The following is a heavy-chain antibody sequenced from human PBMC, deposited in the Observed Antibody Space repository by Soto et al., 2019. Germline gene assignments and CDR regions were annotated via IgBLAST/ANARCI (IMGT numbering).Heavy chain of an antibody. Sequence: GGSLRLSCTASGFTFGDYAMSWVRQAPGKGLEWVGFIRSKAYGGTTEYAASVKGRFTISRDDSKGIAYLQMNRLKTEDTAVYYCTRVHSSSWYRSRFDPWGQGTLVTVSS. CDR2: IRSKAYGGTT. V-gene: IGHV3-49*04. D-gene: IGHD6-13*01. CDR3: TRVHSSSWYRSRFDP. CDR1: GFTFGDYA. J-gene: IGHJ5*02.